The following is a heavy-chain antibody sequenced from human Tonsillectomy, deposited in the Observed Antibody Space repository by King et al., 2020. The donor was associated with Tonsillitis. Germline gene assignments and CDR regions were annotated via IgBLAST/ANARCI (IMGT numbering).Heavy chain of an antibody. CDR3: ARQREWLDPDY. J-gene: IGHJ4*02. CDR2: IYFSWST. CDR1: GGSISSSSYY. D-gene: IGHD6-19*01. Sequence: QLQESGPGLVKPSETLSLTCTVSGGSISSSSYYWGWIRQPPGKGLEWIGSIYFSWSTYYNPSLKSRVTIALDTPKNQFSLKLSSVTAADTAVYHCARQREWLDPDYWGQGTLVNV. V-gene: IGHV4-39*01.